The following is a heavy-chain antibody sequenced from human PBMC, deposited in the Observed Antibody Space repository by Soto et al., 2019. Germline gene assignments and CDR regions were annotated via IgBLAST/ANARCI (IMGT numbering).Heavy chain of an antibody. J-gene: IGHJ4*02. D-gene: IGHD3-22*01. CDR2: IYPGDSDT. CDR3: ARRKKSYYVSSGYDDY. V-gene: IGHV5-51*01. CDR1: GYSFTSYW. Sequence: GESLKISCKGSGYSFTSYWIGWVRQMPGKGLEWMGIIYPGDSDTRYSPSFQGQVTISADKSISTAYLQWSSLKASDTAMYYWARRKKSYYVSSGYDDYWGQGTLVTVSS.